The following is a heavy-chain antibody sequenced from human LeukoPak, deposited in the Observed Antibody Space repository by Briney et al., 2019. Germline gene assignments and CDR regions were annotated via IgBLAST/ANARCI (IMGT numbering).Heavy chain of an antibody. CDR3: SRHPAEGDY. V-gene: IGHV3-11*03. D-gene: IGHD2-15*01. CDR2: ISGSSDNT. J-gene: IGHJ4*02. CDR1: GXTFSDSY. Sequence: GSLRLSCSASGXTFSDSYMSWIRQAPGKGLEWVSYISGSSDNTNYADSVKGRFTISRDNAKNSLYLQMNSLRAEDTAVYYCSRHPAEGDYWGQGTLVTVSS.